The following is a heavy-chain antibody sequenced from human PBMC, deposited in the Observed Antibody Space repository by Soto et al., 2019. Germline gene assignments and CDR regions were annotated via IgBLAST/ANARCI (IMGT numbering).Heavy chain of an antibody. CDR3: ARGQEGVVATH. CDR1: GGSLSGYY. D-gene: IGHD5-12*01. CDR2: IKDGGRT. J-gene: IGHJ4*02. V-gene: IGHV4-34*01. Sequence: QVQLQQWGAGLLKPSETLSLNCAVNGGSLSGYYWSWIRQPPGKGLEWIGEIKDGGRTNYSPSLKIRATISSDTSNNQFPLRLYSVTAADTGVYYCARGQEGVVATHWDQGTLVTVSS.